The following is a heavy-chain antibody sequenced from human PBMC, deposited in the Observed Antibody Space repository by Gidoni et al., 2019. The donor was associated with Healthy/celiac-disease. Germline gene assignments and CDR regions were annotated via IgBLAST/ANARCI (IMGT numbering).Heavy chain of an antibody. V-gene: IGHV1-69*12. CDR1: GGTFSSYH. CDR3: ATSEDCSSTSCYGTVYGMDV. Sequence: VQLLQSRAEVKNTGSSVNVSCKASGGTFSSYHIRWVRQAPGQGLEWMGGITPIFGTANYAQKFQGRGTITADESTSTAYMELSSLRSEDTAVYYCATSEDCSSTSCYGTVYGMDVWGQGTTVTVSS. CDR2: ITPIFGTA. J-gene: IGHJ6*02. D-gene: IGHD2-2*01.